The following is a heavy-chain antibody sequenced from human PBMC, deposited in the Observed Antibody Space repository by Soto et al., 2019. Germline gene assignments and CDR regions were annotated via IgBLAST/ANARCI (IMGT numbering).Heavy chain of an antibody. CDR3: ARGSLYGFWSGYYDNWFDP. J-gene: IGHJ5*02. CDR1: GYTFTSYG. CDR2: MNPNSGNT. D-gene: IGHD3-3*01. Sequence: SVQVSCKASGYTFTSYGISWVRQATGQGLEWMGWMNPNSGNTGYAQKFQGRVTMTRNTSISTAYMELSSLRSEDTAVYYWARGSLYGFWSGYYDNWFDPWGQGTLVTVSS. V-gene: IGHV1-8*02.